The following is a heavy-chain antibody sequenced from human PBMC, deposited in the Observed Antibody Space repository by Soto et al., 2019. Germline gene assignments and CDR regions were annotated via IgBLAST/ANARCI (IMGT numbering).Heavy chain of an antibody. V-gene: IGHV1-69*01. J-gene: IGHJ4*02. CDR1: GGIFSSYA. Sequence: QVQLVQSGAEVKKPGSSVKVSCKASGGIFSSYAISWLRQAPGQGLEWMGAVIPILGQAYYAQDLQDRVSITADEFTRTTCMELSSVRSEDTAVYFCARVGGIGAPPGTDYWGQGTLVTVSS. CDR2: VIPILGQA. D-gene: IGHD6-6*01. CDR3: ARVGGIGAPPGTDY.